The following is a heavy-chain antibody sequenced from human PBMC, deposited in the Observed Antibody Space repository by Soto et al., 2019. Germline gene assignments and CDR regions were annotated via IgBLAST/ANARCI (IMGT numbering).Heavy chain of an antibody. J-gene: IGHJ5*02. CDR3: ARDLGYCRSGPCYREWFDP. D-gene: IGHD2-2*01. V-gene: IGHV1-18*01. CDR2: VRGDNGHR. CDR1: GYTFSTHG. Sequence: QVQLVQSGAEVKKPGASVKVSCKASGYTFSTHGISWVRQVPGQGLEWMGWVRGDNGHRNYAQSLKGRVTMTTDTSTNTAYMELRSLRSDDTAVYYCARDLGYCRSGPCYREWFDPWGQGTLVTVSP.